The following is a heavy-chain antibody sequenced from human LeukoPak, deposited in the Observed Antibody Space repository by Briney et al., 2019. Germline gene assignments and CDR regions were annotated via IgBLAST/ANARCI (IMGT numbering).Heavy chain of an antibody. V-gene: IGHV4-39*01. J-gene: IGHJ4*02. Sequence: RSSETLSLTCTVSGGSISSSSYYWGWIRQPPGKGLEWIGSIYYSGSTYYNPSLKSRVTISVDTSKNQFSLKLSSVTAADTAVYYCARHTYYYDSSGYLRWGQGTLVTVSS. CDR1: GGSISSSSYY. D-gene: IGHD3-22*01. CDR3: ARHTYYYDSSGYLR. CDR2: IYYSGST.